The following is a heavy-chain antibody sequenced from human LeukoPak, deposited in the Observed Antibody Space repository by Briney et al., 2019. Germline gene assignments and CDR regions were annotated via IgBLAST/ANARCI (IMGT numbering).Heavy chain of an antibody. Sequence: LKLLCAVSVLTLSGPAIHWVRQSSGKGLEWVGRISRKAKSYATAYAASVKGRFTISRDDSKNTAYLEMNSLKTDDTAVYYCTRLGVAAACLDALDIWGQGTMVTVSS. J-gene: IGHJ3*02. D-gene: IGHD6-13*01. V-gene: IGHV3-73*01. CDR2: ISRKAKSYAT. CDR3: TRLGVAAACLDALDI. CDR1: VLTLSGPA.